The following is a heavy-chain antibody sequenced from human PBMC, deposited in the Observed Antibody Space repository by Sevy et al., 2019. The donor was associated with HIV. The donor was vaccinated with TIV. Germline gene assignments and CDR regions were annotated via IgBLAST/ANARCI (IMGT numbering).Heavy chain of an antibody. CDR3: AKQGQDGGWQRLAS. J-gene: IGHJ4*02. V-gene: IGHV3-30*02. CDR2: MHFDGSST. D-gene: IGHD6-25*01. Sequence: GGSLRLSCAASGTPFSTSGIHWVRQAPGKGLEWVAFMHFDGSSTYYADALRGRFTISRDISKNALYLQMNSLRLEDTAVYYCAKQGQDGGWQRLASWGQGTLVTVSS. CDR1: GTPFSTSG.